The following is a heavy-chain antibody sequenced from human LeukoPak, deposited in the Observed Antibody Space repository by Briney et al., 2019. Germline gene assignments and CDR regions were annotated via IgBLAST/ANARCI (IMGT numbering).Heavy chain of an antibody. Sequence: SETLSLTCAVYGGSFSNYFWNWIRQPPGKGLEWIAEIHHTGHINYNPSLKSRVTVSVDRSKNQFSLKLSSVTAADTAVYYCARDWGLKDILTGYPDWGQGTLVTVSS. V-gene: IGHV4-34*01. J-gene: IGHJ4*02. CDR1: GGSFSNYF. CDR2: IHHTGHI. D-gene: IGHD3-9*01. CDR3: ARDWGLKDILTGYPD.